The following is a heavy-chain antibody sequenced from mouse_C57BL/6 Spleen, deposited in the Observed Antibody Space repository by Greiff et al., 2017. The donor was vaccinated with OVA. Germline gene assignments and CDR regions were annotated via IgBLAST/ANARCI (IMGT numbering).Heavy chain of an antibody. V-gene: IGHV1-80*01. J-gene: IGHJ3*01. Sequence: QVQLQQSGAELVKPGASVKISCKASGYAFSSYWMNWVKQRPGKGLEWIGQLYPGDGDTNYKGKFKGKGTLTADKSSSTAYMQLSSLTSEDSAVYFCAANGYYAWFAYWGQGTLVTVSA. D-gene: IGHD2-3*01. CDR3: AANGYYAWFAY. CDR2: LYPGDGDT. CDR1: GYAFSSYW.